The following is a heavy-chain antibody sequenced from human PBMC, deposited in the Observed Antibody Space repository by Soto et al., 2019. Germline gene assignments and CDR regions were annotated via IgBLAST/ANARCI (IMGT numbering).Heavy chain of an antibody. CDR3: AHSQSFDIVVVLAAIHPGEVDCDY. CDR2: IYWDDDK. V-gene: IGHV2-5*02. D-gene: IGHD2-2*01. Sequence: QITLKESGPTLVKPTQTLTLTCTFSGFSLSTSGVTVGWIRQPPGKALEWLALIYWDDDKRSSPTLKNRLTITKDTSNNQVVLTITNMEPVDTATYYCAHSQSFDIVVVLAAIHPGEVDCDYWGQGTPVTVSS. J-gene: IGHJ4*02. CDR1: GFSLSTSGVT.